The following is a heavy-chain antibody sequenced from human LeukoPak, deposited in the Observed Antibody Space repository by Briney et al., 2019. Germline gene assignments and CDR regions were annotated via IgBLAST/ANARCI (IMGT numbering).Heavy chain of an antibody. J-gene: IGHJ4*02. V-gene: IGHV4-59*12. Sequence: PSETLSLTCTVSGGSISSYYWSWIRQPPGKGLEWIGYIYYSGSTNYNPSLESRVTISVDTSKNQFSLKLSSVTAADTAVYYCARDRGYPDYWGQGTLVTVSS. D-gene: IGHD3-10*01. CDR3: ARDRGYPDY. CDR1: GGSISSYY. CDR2: IYYSGST.